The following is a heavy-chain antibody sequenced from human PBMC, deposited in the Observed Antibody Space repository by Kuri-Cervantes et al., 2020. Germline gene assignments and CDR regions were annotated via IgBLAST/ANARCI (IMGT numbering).Heavy chain of an antibody. J-gene: IGHJ1*01. CDR3: AKSKFYYYPTRYEYFQH. Sequence: GESLKISCAASGFTFSDYYMSWVRQAPGKGLEWVSVIYSGGSTYYADSVKGRFTISRDNSKNTLYLQMNSLRAEDTAVYYCAKSKFYYYPTRYEYFQHWGQGTLVTVSS. D-gene: IGHD3-10*01. V-gene: IGHV3-66*02. CDR1: GFTFSDYY. CDR2: IYSGGST.